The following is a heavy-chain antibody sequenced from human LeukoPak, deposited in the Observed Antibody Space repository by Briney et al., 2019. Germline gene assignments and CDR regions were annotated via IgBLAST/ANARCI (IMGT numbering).Heavy chain of an antibody. J-gene: IGHJ4*02. Sequence: PGGSLRLSCAASGFTFSSYAMSWVRQAPGKGLEWVSAISGSGGSTYYADSVKGRFTISRDNSKNTLYLQMNSLRAEDTAVYYCAKDRSYYGSGSYYESFWDYWGQGTLVTVSS. D-gene: IGHD3-10*01. CDR2: ISGSGGST. CDR3: AKDRSYYGSGSYYESFWDY. V-gene: IGHV3-23*01. CDR1: GFTFSSYA.